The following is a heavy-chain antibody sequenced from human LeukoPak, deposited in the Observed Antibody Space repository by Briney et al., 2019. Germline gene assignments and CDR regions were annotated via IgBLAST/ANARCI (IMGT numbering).Heavy chain of an antibody. D-gene: IGHD2-21*02. CDR3: ARYGDPNYYFDY. J-gene: IGHJ4*02. V-gene: IGHV4-4*07. CDR2: VYTSEDA. Sequence: SETLSLTCTVSGGSISSYYWSWIRQPAGKELEWIGRVYTSEDAKYNPSLESRVSMSLDTSKNQFSLKLSSVTAADTAVYYCARYGDPNYYFDYWGQGTLVTVSS. CDR1: GGSISSYY.